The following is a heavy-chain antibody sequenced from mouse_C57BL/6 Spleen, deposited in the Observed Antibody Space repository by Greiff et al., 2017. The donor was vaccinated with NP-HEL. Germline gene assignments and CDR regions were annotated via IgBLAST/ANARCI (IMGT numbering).Heavy chain of an antibody. V-gene: IGHV1-64*01. J-gene: IGHJ4*01. Sequence: QVQLQQPGAELVKPGASVKLSCKASGYTLTSYWMHWVKQRPGQGLEWIGMIHPNSGSTNYNEKFKSKATLTVDKSSSTAYMQLSSLTSEDSAVYYCARSWDGVYYYAMDYWGQGTSVTVSS. CDR2: IHPNSGST. CDR3: ARSWDGVYYYAMDY. D-gene: IGHD4-1*01. CDR1: GYTLTSYW.